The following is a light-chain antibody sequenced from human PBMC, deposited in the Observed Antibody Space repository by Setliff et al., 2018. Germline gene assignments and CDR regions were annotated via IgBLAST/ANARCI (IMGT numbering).Light chain of an antibody. CDR2: DVY. V-gene: IGLV2-11*01. J-gene: IGLJ1*01. CDR3: CSYVGSHTLRV. Sequence: QPVLAQPRSVSGSPGQSVSISCTGNSSDDGGSNYVSWYQQHPGRAPKLMIYDVYRRPSGVPDRFSGFKSGNTASLTISGLQAEDEADYYCCSYVGSHTLRVFGTGTKVTVL. CDR1: SSDDGGSNY.